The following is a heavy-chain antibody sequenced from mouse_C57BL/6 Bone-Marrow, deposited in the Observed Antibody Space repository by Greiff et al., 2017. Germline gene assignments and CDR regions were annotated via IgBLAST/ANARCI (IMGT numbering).Heavy chain of an antibody. CDR3: ARFALGRYAMDY. Sequence: VQLLHSGAELVRPGSSVTMSCKASGYTFTNYWIGWAKQRPGHGLEWIGDIYPGGGYTNYNEKFKGKVTLTADKSYSTDYMQFSSLTSEDSAIYYCARFALGRYAMDYWGQGTSVTVSS. D-gene: IGHD4-1*01. V-gene: IGHV1-63*01. CDR2: IYPGGGYT. J-gene: IGHJ4*01. CDR1: GYTFTNYW.